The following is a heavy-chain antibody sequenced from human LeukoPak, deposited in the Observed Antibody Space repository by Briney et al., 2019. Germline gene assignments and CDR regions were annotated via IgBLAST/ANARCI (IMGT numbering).Heavy chain of an antibody. D-gene: IGHD4-23*01. CDR2: IYYSGST. Sequence: SGTLSLTCTVSGGSISSGDYYWSWIRQPPGKGLEWIGYIYYSGSTYYNPSLKSRVTISVDTSKNQFSLKLSSVTAADTAVYYCAREEVDDYGGRGILWGRGTLVTVSS. CDR1: GGSISSGDYY. V-gene: IGHV4-30-4*01. J-gene: IGHJ2*01. CDR3: AREEVDDYGGRGIL.